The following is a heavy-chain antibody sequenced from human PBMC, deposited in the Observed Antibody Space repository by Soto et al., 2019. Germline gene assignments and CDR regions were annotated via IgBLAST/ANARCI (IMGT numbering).Heavy chain of an antibody. Sequence: SETLSLTCTVSGGSISSYYWSWIRQPPGKGLEWIGYIYYSGSTNYNPSLKSRVTISVDTSKNQFSLKLSSVTAADTAVYYCAGIWNGDYDYWGQGTLVTVSS. CDR3: AGIWNGDYDY. V-gene: IGHV4-59*01. CDR1: GGSISSYY. J-gene: IGHJ4*02. D-gene: IGHD1-1*01. CDR2: IYYSGST.